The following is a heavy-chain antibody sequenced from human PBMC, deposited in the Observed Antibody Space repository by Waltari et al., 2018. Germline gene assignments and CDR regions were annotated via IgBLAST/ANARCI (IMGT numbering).Heavy chain of an antibody. V-gene: IGHV4-59*01. CDR2: IYYSGST. Sequence: QVQLQESGPGLVKPSETLSLTCTVSGGSISSYYWSWIRQPPGKGLEWMGYIYYSGSTNYTPSLKSRVTISVDTSKNQFSLKLSSVTAADTAVYYCARGSSGQYYYYMDVWGKGTTVTVSS. CDR1: GGSISSYY. D-gene: IGHD3-22*01. CDR3: ARGSSGQYYYYMDV. J-gene: IGHJ6*03.